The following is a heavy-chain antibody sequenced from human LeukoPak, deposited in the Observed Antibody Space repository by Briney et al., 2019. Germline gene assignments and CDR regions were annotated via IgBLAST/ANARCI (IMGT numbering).Heavy chain of an antibody. J-gene: IGHJ4*02. Sequence: PSQTLSLTCAVSGGSISSGGYCWSWLRQPPGKGLEWIGYIYYSGSTNYNPSLKSRVTISVDTSKNQFSLKLSSVTAADTAVYYCARENPVVGDHDYWGQGTLVTVSS. CDR1: GGSISSGGYC. V-gene: IGHV4-30-4*07. CDR3: ARENPVVGDHDY. CDR2: IYYSGST. D-gene: IGHD1-26*01.